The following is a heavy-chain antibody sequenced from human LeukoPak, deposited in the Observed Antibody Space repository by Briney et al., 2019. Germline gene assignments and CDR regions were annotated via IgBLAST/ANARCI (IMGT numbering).Heavy chain of an antibody. CDR2: ISRSGSTK. CDR1: GFTFSDYN. D-gene: IGHD6-19*01. J-gene: IGHJ4*02. CDR3: ARGGAISGWSPPDY. V-gene: IGHV3-11*04. Sequence: GGSLRLSCAASGFTFSDYNMRWIRQAPGKGLEWVSSISRSGSTKYYADSVKGRFTISRDNAKNSLYLQMNSLRAEDTAVYYCARGGAISGWSPPDYWGQGTLVTVSS.